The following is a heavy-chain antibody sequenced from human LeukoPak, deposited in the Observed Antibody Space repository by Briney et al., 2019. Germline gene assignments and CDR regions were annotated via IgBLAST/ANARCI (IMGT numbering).Heavy chain of an antibody. CDR3: ASGTRFGSYGFYNWFDP. Sequence: ASVKVSCKASGYTFTSYAMNWVRQAPGQGLEWRGWINTNTGNPTYAQGFTGRFVFSLDTSVSTAYLQISSLKAEDTAVYYCASGTRFGSYGFYNWFDPWGQGTLVTVSS. J-gene: IGHJ5*02. CDR2: INTNTGNP. CDR1: GYTFTSYA. V-gene: IGHV7-4-1*02. D-gene: IGHD5-18*01.